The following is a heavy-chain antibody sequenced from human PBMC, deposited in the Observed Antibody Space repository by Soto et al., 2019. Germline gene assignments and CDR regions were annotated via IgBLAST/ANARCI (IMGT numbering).Heavy chain of an antibody. Sequence: SETLSLTCAVYGGSFSGYYWSWIRQPPGKGLEWIGEINHSGSTNYNPSLKSRVTISVDTSKNQFSLKLSSVTAADTAVYYCARGSPRPDWFDPWGQGTLVTVSS. CDR3: ARGSPRPDWFDP. CDR1: GGSFSGYY. CDR2: INHSGST. J-gene: IGHJ5*02. D-gene: IGHD6-6*01. V-gene: IGHV4-34*01.